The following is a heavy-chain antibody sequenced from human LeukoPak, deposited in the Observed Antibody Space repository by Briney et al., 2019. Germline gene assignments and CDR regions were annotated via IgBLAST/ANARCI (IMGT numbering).Heavy chain of an antibody. Sequence: PSQTLSLTCTVSGDSIISGSYYWSWIRQPAGKGLEWIGRIYINGGTNYNPSLKSRVTISVDTSRNQFSLKLSSVTAADTAVYYCARDGNDYGDYWRQGTLVTVSS. J-gene: IGHJ4*02. CDR1: GDSIISGSYY. D-gene: IGHD1-1*01. V-gene: IGHV4-61*02. CDR3: ARDGNDYGDY. CDR2: IYINGGT.